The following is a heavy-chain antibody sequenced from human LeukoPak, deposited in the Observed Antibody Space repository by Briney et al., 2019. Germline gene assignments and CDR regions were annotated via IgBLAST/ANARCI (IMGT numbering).Heavy chain of an antibody. CDR1: GFTFSSYA. J-gene: IGHJ4*02. Sequence: GGSLRLSCSASGFTFSSYAMHWVRQAPGKGLEYVSAISSNGGSTYYADSVKGRFTISRDNSKNTLYLQMNSLRAEDTAVYYCAKWGLYSSSSPYFDYWGQGTLVTVSS. V-gene: IGHV3-64*04. D-gene: IGHD6-6*01. CDR2: ISSNGGST. CDR3: AKWGLYSSSSPYFDY.